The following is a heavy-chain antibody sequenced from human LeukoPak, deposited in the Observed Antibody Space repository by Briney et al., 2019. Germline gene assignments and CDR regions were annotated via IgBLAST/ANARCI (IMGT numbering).Heavy chain of an antibody. CDR3: ARRLTQIHYSSSGHETGGYYYYMDV. CDR1: GYTFTSYG. CDR2: ISAYNGNT. V-gene: IGHV1-18*01. J-gene: IGHJ6*03. Sequence: ASVKVSCKASGYTFTSYGISWVRQAPGQGLEWMGGISAYNGNTNYAQKNPGRNTMTTDTSTSTAYMELRRLRSDDTAVYYCARRLTQIHYSSSGHETGGYYYYMDVWGKGTTVTVSS. D-gene: IGHD6-13*01.